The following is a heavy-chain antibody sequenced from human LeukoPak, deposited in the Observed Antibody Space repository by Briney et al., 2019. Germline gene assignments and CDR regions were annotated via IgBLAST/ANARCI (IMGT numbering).Heavy chain of an antibody. V-gene: IGHV3-30*18. CDR2: ISWNGGEE. J-gene: IGHJ4*02. CDR1: GFTFSDYG. Sequence: PGKSLRLSCAASGFTFSDYGMHWLRQAPGKGLEWVAVISWNGGEEHYGNSVRGRFTISRDNSKNMVYLQMNSLRAEDTAVYYCAKEQRYTGWLTTGHWGQGALVTVSS. CDR3: AKEQRYTGWLTTGH. D-gene: IGHD6-19*01.